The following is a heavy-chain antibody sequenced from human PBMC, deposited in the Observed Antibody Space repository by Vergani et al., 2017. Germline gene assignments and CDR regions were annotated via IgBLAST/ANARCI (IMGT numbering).Heavy chain of an antibody. J-gene: IGHJ4*02. Sequence: VQLVESGGGLVQPGGSLRLSCAASGFTFSSYGMHWVRQAPGKGLEWVAVIWYDGSNKYYADSVKGRFTISRDNSKNTLYLQMNSLRAEDTAVYYCATGRGGYSLTQFDYWGQGTLVTVSS. CDR1: GFTFSSYG. CDR2: IWYDGSNK. D-gene: IGHD5-18*01. V-gene: IGHV3-33*01. CDR3: ATGRGGYSLTQFDY.